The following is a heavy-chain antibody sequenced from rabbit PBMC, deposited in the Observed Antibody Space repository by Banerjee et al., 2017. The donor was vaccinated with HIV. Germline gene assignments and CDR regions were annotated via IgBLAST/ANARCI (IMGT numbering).Heavy chain of an antibody. CDR2: IYADRSGST. CDR3: ARGSAAMTMLIIGFYLNL. CDR1: GFSFSSSYY. V-gene: IGHV1S45*01. Sequence: QEQLEESGGGLVKPEGSLTLTCKASGFSFSSSYYMCWVRQAPGKGLECIGCIYADRSGSTYYANWAKGRFTISRTSSTTVTLEMTSLTAADTATYFCARGSAAMTMLIIGFYLNLWGPGTLVTVS. J-gene: IGHJ4*01. D-gene: IGHD2-1*01.